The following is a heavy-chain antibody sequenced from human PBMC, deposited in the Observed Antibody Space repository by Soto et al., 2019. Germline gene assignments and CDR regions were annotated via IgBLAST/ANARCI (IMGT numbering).Heavy chain of an antibody. J-gene: IGHJ6*02. D-gene: IGHD2-21*02. CDR2: ISYDGSNK. V-gene: IGHV3-30-3*01. Sequence: GGSLRLSCAASGFTFSSYAMHWVRQAPGKGLEWVAVISYDGSNKYYADSVKGRFTISRDNSKNMLYLKMNSLRAEDTAVYYCARDLVYCGGDCYLYYYYGMDVWGQGTTVTVSS. CDR3: ARDLVYCGGDCYLYYYYGMDV. CDR1: GFTFSSYA.